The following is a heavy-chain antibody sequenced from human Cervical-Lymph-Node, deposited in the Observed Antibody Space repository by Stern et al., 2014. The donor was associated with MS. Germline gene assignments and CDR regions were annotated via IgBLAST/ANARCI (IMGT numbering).Heavy chain of an antibody. CDR2: ISGIGGNA. Sequence: EVQLVESGGDLVQPGGSLRLFCAASEFSFSTYPMTWVRQAPGKGLQWVSTISGIGGNAYYADSVKGRFTISRDNSKNTLFLQMNSLTAEDTAVYYCATNIRGKRHYTLSNNYRRFTIPPDYWGQGTLVTVSS. D-gene: IGHD3-16*02. CDR3: ATNIRGKRHYTLSNNYRRFTIPPDY. V-gene: IGHV3-23*04. J-gene: IGHJ4*02. CDR1: EFSFSTYP.